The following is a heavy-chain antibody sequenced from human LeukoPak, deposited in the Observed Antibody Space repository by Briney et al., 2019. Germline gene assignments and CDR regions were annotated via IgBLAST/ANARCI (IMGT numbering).Heavy chain of an antibody. Sequence: GASVKVSCKASGYTFTSYDINWVRQATGQGLEWMGWRNPNSGNTGYAQKFQGRVTITRNTSISTAYMELSSLRSEDTAVYYCAKAGDYGHYYFDYWGQGTLVTVSS. CDR2: RNPNSGNT. V-gene: IGHV1-8*03. CDR3: AKAGDYGHYYFDY. J-gene: IGHJ4*02. CDR1: GYTFTSYD. D-gene: IGHD4-17*01.